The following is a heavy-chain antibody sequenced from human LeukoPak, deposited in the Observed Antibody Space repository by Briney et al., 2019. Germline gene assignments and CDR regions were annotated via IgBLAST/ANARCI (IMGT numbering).Heavy chain of an antibody. Sequence: GGSLRLSCAASGFTISSNYMSWVRQAPGEGLEGGSVIYSGGSTYYADSVKGRFTISRDNSKNTLYLQMNSLRAEDTAVYYCARGYSSGSAFDIWGQGTMATVSS. CDR2: IYSGGST. CDR3: ARGYSSGSAFDI. V-gene: IGHV3-66*02. D-gene: IGHD6-19*01. J-gene: IGHJ3*02. CDR1: GFTISSNY.